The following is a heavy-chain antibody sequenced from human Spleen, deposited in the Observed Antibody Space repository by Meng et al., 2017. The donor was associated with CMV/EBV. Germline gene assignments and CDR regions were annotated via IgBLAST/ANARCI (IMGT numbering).Heavy chain of an antibody. J-gene: IGHJ4*02. CDR3: TTDLKGITMVRGIIIADYYFDY. CDR2: IESKTDGGTT. Sequence: MRGGRRATEKGREWVGHIESKTDGGTTDYAAHVKGRYTSSREDSKNTLYLQMNSLKTEDTAVYYCTTDLKGITMVRGIIIADYYFDYWGQGTLVTVSS. D-gene: IGHD3-10*01. V-gene: IGHV3-15*04.